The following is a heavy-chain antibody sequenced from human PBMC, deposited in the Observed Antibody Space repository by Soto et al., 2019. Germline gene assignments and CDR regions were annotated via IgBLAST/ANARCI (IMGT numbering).Heavy chain of an antibody. D-gene: IGHD5-18*01. J-gene: IGHJ4*02. V-gene: IGHV4-59*01. Sequence: SETLSLTCTVSGGSISSYYWSWIRQPPGKGLEWIGYIYYSGSTNYNPSLKSRVTISVDTSKNQFSLKLSSVTAADTAVYYCARAYTAMVDFDYWGQGTLVTV. CDR1: GGSISSYY. CDR3: ARAYTAMVDFDY. CDR2: IYYSGST.